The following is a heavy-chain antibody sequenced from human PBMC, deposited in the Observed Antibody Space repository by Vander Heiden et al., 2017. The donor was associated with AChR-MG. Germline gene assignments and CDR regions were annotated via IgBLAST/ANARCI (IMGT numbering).Heavy chain of an antibody. J-gene: IGHJ3*02. CDR1: GFTYSSYW. Sequence: DVLLVESGGGLVQPGGSLSLSCPASGFTYSSYWMGWVRQAPGKGLEWVAKIKQDGSEKYYVDSVKGRFTISRDNAKNSLYLQMNSLRAEETAVYYCARDFQYYDSWTEPFDAFDIWGQGTMVTVSS. CDR3: ARDFQYYDSWTEPFDAFDI. V-gene: IGHV3-7*01. D-gene: IGHD3-9*01. CDR2: IKQDGSEK.